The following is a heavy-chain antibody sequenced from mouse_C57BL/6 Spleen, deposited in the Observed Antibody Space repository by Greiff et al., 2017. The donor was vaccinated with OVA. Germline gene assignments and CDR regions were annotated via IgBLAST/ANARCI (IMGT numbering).Heavy chain of an antibody. Sequence: QVQLQQPGTELLTPGASVTLSSKASAYTFTSSWIHWLKQRPGQGLEWIGNINPSNVGTTSIEKFKSKATLTVDKSSSTAYMQLSSLTSEDSAVYYCAREGSYYYGSSPWGTGTTVTVSS. CDR1: AYTFTSSW. CDR3: AREGSYYYGSSP. J-gene: IGHJ1*03. CDR2: INPSNVGT. V-gene: IGHV1-53*01. D-gene: IGHD1-1*01.